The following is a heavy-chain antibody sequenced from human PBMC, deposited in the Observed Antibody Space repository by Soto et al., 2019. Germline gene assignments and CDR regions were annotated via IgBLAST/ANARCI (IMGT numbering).Heavy chain of an antibody. CDR3: ARDISSSWYWFDP. D-gene: IGHD6-13*01. CDR1: GYTXYNYG. V-gene: IGHV1-18*01. J-gene: IGHJ5*02. CDR2: ISLYSDGT. Sequence: SXKVSCKTSGYTXYNYGIPLVRQAPGQPLEWLGWISLYSDGTNYAQKLQGRVSITTDTSTTTAYMELRSLRPDDTDVYYCARDISSSWYWFDPWGQGTLGTVSS.